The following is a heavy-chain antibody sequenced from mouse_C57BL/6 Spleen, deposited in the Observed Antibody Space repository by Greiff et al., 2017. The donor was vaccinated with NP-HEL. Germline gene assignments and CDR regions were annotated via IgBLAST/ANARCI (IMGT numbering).Heavy chain of an antibody. CDR3: ARAGYCDV. Sequence: QVQLQQSGAELVRPGSSVKLSCKASGYTFTSYWMHWVKQRPIQGLEWIGNIDPSDSETHYNQKFKDKATFTVDKSSITAYMQLSSLTSEDSAVYYSARAGYCDVWGTGTTVTVSS. J-gene: IGHJ1*03. V-gene: IGHV1-52*01. CDR1: GYTFTSYW. CDR2: IDPSDSET.